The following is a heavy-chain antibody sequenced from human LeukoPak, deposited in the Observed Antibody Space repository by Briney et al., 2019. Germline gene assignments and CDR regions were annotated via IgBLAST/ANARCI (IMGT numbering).Heavy chain of an antibody. J-gene: IGHJ4*02. Sequence: GGCLRLSCAASGFTFDDYGMSWVRQAPGKGLEWGSGTNWNGGSTGYADSVKGRFTISRDNAKNSLYLQMNSLRAEDTALYYCARDQHSEYSSSSGGLYYFDYWGQGTLVTVSS. CDR3: ARDQHSEYSSSSGGLYYFDY. CDR1: GFTFDDYG. V-gene: IGHV3-20*04. D-gene: IGHD6-6*01. CDR2: TNWNGGST.